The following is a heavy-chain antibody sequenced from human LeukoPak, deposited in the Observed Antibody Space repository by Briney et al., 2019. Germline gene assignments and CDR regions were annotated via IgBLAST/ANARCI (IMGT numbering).Heavy chain of an antibody. CDR1: GFTFSSYE. CDR3: AREGTGRYYHYYYMDV. Sequence: GGSLRLSCAASGFTFSSYEMNWVRQAPGKGLEWVSYISSSGDTIYYADSVKGRFTISRDNAKNSLSLQMNSLRAEDTAVYYCAREGTGRYYHYYYMDVWGKGTTVTISS. D-gene: IGHD1-1*01. CDR2: ISSSGDTI. V-gene: IGHV3-48*03. J-gene: IGHJ6*03.